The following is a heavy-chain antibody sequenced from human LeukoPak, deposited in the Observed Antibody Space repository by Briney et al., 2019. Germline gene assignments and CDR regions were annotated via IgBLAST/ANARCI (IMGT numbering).Heavy chain of an antibody. CDR2: INHSGST. V-gene: IGHV4-34*01. D-gene: IGHD1-26*01. CDR1: GGSFSGYY. Sequence: SETLSLTCAVYGGSFSGYYWSWIRQPPGKGVEWIGEINHSGSTNYNPSLKSRVTISVDTSKNQFSLKLSSVTAADTAVYYCARGPTPTMKWELLYYYGMDVWGQGTTVTVSS. CDR3: ARGPTPTMKWELLYYYGMDV. J-gene: IGHJ6*02.